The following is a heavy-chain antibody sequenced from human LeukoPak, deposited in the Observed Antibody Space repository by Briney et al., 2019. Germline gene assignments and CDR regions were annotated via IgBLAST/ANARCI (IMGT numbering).Heavy chain of an antibody. Sequence: SETLSHTCAVYGGSFSGYYWSWIRQPPGKGLEWIGEINHSGSTNYNPSLKSRVTISVDTSKNQFSLKLSSVTAADTAVYYCARVSGWYREGFDYWGQGTLVTVSS. D-gene: IGHD6-19*01. CDR3: ARVSGWYREGFDY. V-gene: IGHV4-34*01. CDR2: INHSGST. J-gene: IGHJ4*02. CDR1: GGSFSGYY.